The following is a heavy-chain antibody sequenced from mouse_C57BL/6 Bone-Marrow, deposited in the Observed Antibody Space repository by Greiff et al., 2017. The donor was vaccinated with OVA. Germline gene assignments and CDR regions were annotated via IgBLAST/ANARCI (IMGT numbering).Heavy chain of an antibody. CDR2: ISSGSSTI. V-gene: IGHV5-17*01. Sequence: EVMLVESGGGLVKPGGSLKLSCAASGFTFSDYGMHWVRQAPEKGLEWVAYISSGSSTIYYADTVQGRFTISRDNAKNTLFLQMTSLRSEDTAMYYCAKTYYSNLAWFAYWGQGTLVTVSA. J-gene: IGHJ3*01. D-gene: IGHD2-5*01. CDR3: AKTYYSNLAWFAY. CDR1: GFTFSDYG.